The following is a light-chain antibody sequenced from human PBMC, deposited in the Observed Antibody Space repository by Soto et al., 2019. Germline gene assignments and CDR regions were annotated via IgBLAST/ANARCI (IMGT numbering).Light chain of an antibody. CDR3: QQYGSSPRT. CDR2: GAS. J-gene: IGKJ4*01. V-gene: IGKV1-33*01. CDR1: QDISNY. Sequence: DIQMTQSPSSLSASVGDRVTITCEASQDISNYLNWYQQKPGKAPRLLIYGASSRATGIPDRFSGGGSGTDFTLTISRLEPEDFAVYYCQQYGSSPRTFGGGTKVDLK.